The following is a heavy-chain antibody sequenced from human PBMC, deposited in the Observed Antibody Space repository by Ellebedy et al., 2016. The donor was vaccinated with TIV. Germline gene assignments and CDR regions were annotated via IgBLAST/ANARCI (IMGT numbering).Heavy chain of an antibody. V-gene: IGHV1-2*02. CDR1: GYTFTGYY. Sequence: ASVKVSXKASGYTFTGYYMHWVRQAPGQGLEWMGWINPNSGGTNYAQKFQGRVTMTRDTSISTAYMELSRLRSDDTAVYYCARDQEIVAVVAATSQLYYYGMDVWGQGTTVTVSS. D-gene: IGHD2-15*01. CDR3: ARDQEIVAVVAATSQLYYYGMDV. CDR2: INPNSGGT. J-gene: IGHJ6*02.